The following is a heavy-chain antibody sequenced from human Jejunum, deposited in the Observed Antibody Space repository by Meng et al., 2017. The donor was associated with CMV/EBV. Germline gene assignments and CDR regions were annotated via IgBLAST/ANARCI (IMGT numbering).Heavy chain of an antibody. CDR3: GRDSMKGGGFDC. D-gene: IGHD3-10*01. Sequence: GFPFSDPHMDWFRQAPGKGLEWVGRIKNKANSYITEYAASVRGRFTISRDDSKNSLYLQMNSLKTEDTAVYYCGRDSMKGGGFDCWGQGTTVTVSS. CDR1: GFPFSDPH. J-gene: IGHJ4*03. CDR2: IKNKANSYIT. V-gene: IGHV3-72*01.